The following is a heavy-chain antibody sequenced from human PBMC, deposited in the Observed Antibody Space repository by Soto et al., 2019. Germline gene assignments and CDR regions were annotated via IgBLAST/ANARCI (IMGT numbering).Heavy chain of an antibody. Sequence: QVQLVQSGAEVKKPGSSVKVSCKASGGTFSSYAISWVRQAPGQGLEWMGEIIPIFGTANYAQKFQGRVTITADESTSRAYMELSSLSSEETAVYYCARDRGPSSGYYPYWFDPWGQGTLVTVSS. CDR1: GGTFSSYA. CDR2: IIPIFGTA. CDR3: ARDRGPSSGYYPYWFDP. V-gene: IGHV1-69*12. J-gene: IGHJ5*02. D-gene: IGHD3-22*01.